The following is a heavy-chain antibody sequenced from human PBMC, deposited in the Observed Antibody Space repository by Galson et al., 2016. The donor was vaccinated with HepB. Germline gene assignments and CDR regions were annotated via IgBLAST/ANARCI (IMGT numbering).Heavy chain of an antibody. CDR3: PRYNPQTPIKAFDI. CDR1: GDTFANYD. J-gene: IGHJ3*02. V-gene: IGHV1-8*01. CDR2: MNANSGRT. D-gene: IGHD1-14*01. Sequence: SVKVSCKASGDTFANYDVEWVRQAPGQGPEWLGWMNANSGRTGYVQKFQGRVTMTRDTSMTTAYMDLTNLRSEDTAFYYCPRYNPQTPIKAFDIWGPGTMVTVSS.